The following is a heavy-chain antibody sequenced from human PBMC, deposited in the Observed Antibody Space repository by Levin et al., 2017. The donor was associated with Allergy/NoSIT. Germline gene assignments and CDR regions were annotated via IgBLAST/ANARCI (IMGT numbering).Heavy chain of an antibody. CDR1: GGTFSSYA. CDR2: IIPIFGTA. CDR3: AITHKAEGAFDI. D-gene: IGHD4-23*01. V-gene: IGHV1-69*06. J-gene: IGHJ3*02. Sequence: KISCKASGGTFSSYAISWVRQAPGQGLEWMGGIIPIFGTANYAQKFQGRVTITADKSTSTAYMELSSLRSEDTAVYYCAITHKAEGAFDIWGQGTMVTVSS.